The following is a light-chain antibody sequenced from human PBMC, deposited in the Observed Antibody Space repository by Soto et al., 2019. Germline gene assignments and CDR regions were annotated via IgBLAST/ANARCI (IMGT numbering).Light chain of an antibody. Sequence: DIPMTQSPSTLPAFVGDRVTITCRASQTISHWLAWYQQKPGKVPKLLIYRASSLESGVPSRFSGSGYGTELNLTIGSLQPDDLATYYCQQNSFSWTFGQGAKVEIK. CDR2: RAS. CDR3: QQNSFSWT. CDR1: QTISHW. V-gene: IGKV1-5*03. J-gene: IGKJ1*01.